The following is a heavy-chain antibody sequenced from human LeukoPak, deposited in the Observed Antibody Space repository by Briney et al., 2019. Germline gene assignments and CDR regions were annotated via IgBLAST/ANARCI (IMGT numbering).Heavy chain of an antibody. V-gene: IGHV4-59*01. CDR3: ARVPKTGATGHFDY. CDR1: GGSISSYY. D-gene: IGHD1-26*01. Sequence: MSSETLSLTCTVSGGSISSYYWSWIRQPPGKGLEWIGDIYYSGRTSYNASHKSRVTISLDTSKNQFSLNLSSVTAADTAVYYCARVPKTGATGHFDYWGQGTLVTVSS. CDR2: IYYSGRT. J-gene: IGHJ4*02.